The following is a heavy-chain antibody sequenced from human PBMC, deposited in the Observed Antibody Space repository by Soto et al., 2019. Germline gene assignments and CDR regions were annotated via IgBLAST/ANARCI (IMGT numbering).Heavy chain of an antibody. D-gene: IGHD3-3*01. Sequence: GESLKISCAASGFTFSSYGMHWVRQAPGKGLEWVAVIWYDGSNKYYADSVKGRFTISRDNSKNTLYLQMNSLRAEDTAVYYCAGVYAFWSALYGMDVWGQGTTVAVYS. V-gene: IGHV3-33*01. J-gene: IGHJ6*02. CDR1: GFTFSSYG. CDR2: IWYDGSNK. CDR3: AGVYAFWSALYGMDV.